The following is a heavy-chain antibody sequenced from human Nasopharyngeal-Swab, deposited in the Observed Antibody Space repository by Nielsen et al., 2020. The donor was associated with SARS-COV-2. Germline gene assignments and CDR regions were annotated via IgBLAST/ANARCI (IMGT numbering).Heavy chain of an antibody. CDR2: IYSGGST. J-gene: IGHJ4*02. CDR1: GFTFSSYS. CDR3: AREVLGNDFDY. D-gene: IGHD5-12*01. Sequence: GESLKISCAASGFTFSSYSMSWVRQAPGKGLEWVSVIYSGGSTYYADSVKGRFTISRDNSKNTLYLQMNSLRAEDTAVYYCAREVLGNDFDYWGQGTLVTVSS. V-gene: IGHV3-53*01.